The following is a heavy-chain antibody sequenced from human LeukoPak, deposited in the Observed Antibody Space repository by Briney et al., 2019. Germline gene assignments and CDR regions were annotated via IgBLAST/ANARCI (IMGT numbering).Heavy chain of an antibody. CDR1: GYTFTIYG. V-gene: IGHV1-18*01. J-gene: IGHJ3*02. CDR2: ISAYNGNT. D-gene: IGHD2-21*01. Sequence: ASVKVSCKASGYTFTIYGISWVRQAPGQGLEWMGWISAYNGNTNYAQKLQGRVTMTTDTSTSTAYMELRSLRSDDTAVYYCARGFIPSPYPSAFDIWGQGTIVTVSS. CDR3: ARGFIPSPYPSAFDI.